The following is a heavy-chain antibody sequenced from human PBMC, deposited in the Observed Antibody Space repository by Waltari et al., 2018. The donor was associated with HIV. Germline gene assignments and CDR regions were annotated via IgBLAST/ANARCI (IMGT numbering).Heavy chain of an antibody. CDR3: ARDRPYYYGSGSLRYFDY. D-gene: IGHD3-10*01. Sequence: QVQLQESGPGLVKPSQTLSLTCTVSGCSISSGSYHWRWIRQPAGKGLEWIGRIYTSGSTNYNPSLKSRVTISVDTSKNQFSLKLSSVTAADTAVYYCARDRPYYYGSGSLRYFDYWGQGTLVTVSS. J-gene: IGHJ4*02. V-gene: IGHV4-61*02. CDR1: GCSISSGSYH. CDR2: IYTSGST.